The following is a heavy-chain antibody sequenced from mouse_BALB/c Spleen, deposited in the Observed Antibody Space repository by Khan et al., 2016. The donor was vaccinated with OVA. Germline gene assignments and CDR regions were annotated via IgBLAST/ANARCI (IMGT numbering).Heavy chain of an antibody. CDR2: ISSTGST. Sequence: EVQLQESGPGLVKPSQSLSLTCTVTGYSITSDYAWNWIRQFPGNKLEWMGYISSTGSTSYNPSLKSRISFTRDTSKNPFFLQLKSVTTEETATYYCVRSLYYSYGYALDCWGRGTSVTVPS. D-gene: IGHD2-14*01. CDR1: GYSITSDYA. J-gene: IGHJ4*01. CDR3: VRSLYYSYGYALDC. V-gene: IGHV3-2*02.